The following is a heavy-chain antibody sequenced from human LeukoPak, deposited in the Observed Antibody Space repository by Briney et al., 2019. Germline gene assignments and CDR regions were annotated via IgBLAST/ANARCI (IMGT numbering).Heavy chain of an antibody. CDR2: ISGSGGST. Sequence: PGGSLRLSCAASGFTFSSYAMRWVRQAPGKGLEGVSAISGSGGSTYYADSVKGRFTISRDNSKNTLYLQMNSLRAEDTAVYYCANGYSGYDGPFDYWGQGTLVTVSS. V-gene: IGHV3-23*01. CDR1: GFTFSSYA. CDR3: ANGYSGYDGPFDY. D-gene: IGHD5-12*01. J-gene: IGHJ4*02.